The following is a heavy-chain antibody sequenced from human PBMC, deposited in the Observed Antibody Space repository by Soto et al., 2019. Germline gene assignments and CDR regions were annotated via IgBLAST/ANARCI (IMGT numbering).Heavy chain of an antibody. CDR3: ARFRGSYGMDV. V-gene: IGHV1-69*02. CDR2: IIPILGIA. CDR1: GGTFSSYT. D-gene: IGHD3-10*01. Sequence: QVQLVQSGAEVKKPGSSVKVSCKASGGTFSSYTISWVRQAPGQGLEWMGRIIPILGIANYAQKFQGRVTITADKSTSTAYREVSSLRSEDTAVYYCARFRGSYGMDVWGQGTTVTVSS. J-gene: IGHJ6*02.